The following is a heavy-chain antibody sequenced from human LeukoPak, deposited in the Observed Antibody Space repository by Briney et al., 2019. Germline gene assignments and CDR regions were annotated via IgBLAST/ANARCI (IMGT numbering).Heavy chain of an antibody. CDR3: AKRYYQDSSGYLGSIDY. J-gene: IGHJ4*02. Sequence: GGSLRLSCAASGFTFSSYWMHWVRQAPGKGLEWVSAISGSGGSTYYADSVKGRFTISRDNSKNTLYLQMNSLRAEDTAVYFCAKRYYQDSSGYLGSIDYWGQGTLVTVSS. CDR2: ISGSGGST. V-gene: IGHV3-23*01. CDR1: GFTFSSYW. D-gene: IGHD3-22*01.